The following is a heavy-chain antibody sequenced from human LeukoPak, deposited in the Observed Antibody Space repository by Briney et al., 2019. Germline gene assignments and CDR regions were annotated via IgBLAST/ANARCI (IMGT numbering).Heavy chain of an antibody. V-gene: IGHV1-18*01. CDR1: GYTFTSYG. J-gene: IGHJ4*02. CDR3: ARGYSSSWYEPFDY. Sequence: ASVKVSCKASGYTFTSYGISWVRQAPGQGLEWMGWISAYNGNTNYAQKLQGRVTMTTDTSMSTAYMELRSLRSDDTAVYYCARGYSSSWYEPFDYWGQGTLVTVSS. CDR2: ISAYNGNT. D-gene: IGHD6-13*01.